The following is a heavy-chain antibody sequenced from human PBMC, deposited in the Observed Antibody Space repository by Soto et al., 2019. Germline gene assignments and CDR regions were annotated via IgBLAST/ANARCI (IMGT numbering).Heavy chain of an antibody. Sequence: GASVKVSCKASGYTFTSYGISWVRQAPGQGLEWMGWISAYNGNTNYAQKLQGRVTMTTDTSTSTAYMELRSLRSDDTAVYYCAREIGNCTNGVCYRFDLQWWFDPWGQGTLVTVSS. CDR3: AREIGNCTNGVCYRFDLQWWFDP. V-gene: IGHV1-18*01. CDR2: ISAYNGNT. CDR1: GYTFTSYG. D-gene: IGHD2-8*01. J-gene: IGHJ5*02.